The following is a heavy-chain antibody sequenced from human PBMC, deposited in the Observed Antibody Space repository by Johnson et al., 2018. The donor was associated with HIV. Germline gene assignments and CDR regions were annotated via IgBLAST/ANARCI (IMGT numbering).Heavy chain of an antibody. Sequence: QVQLVESGGGVVQPGRSLRLSCAASGFTFSSYAMHWVRQAPGKGLEWVAVISYDGSNKYYADSVKGRFTISRDNSKTTLYLQMNSLSAEDTAVYYCTRATYSNSKAHAFDIWGQGTMVTVSS. D-gene: IGHD6-6*01. V-gene: IGHV3-30-3*01. J-gene: IGHJ3*02. CDR1: GFTFSSYA. CDR3: TRATYSNSKAHAFDI. CDR2: ISYDGSNK.